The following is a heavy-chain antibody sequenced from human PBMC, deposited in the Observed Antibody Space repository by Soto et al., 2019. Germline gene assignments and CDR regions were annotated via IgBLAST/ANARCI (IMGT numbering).Heavy chain of an antibody. CDR2: ISGSGGST. Sequence: RDWRGVAEGTSGGYAMRRVSKTTGKGLEWVSAISGSGGSTYYADSVKGRFTISRDNSKNTLYLQMNSLRAEDTAVYYCAKELRYSSSWSVLAAFDIWVQGTMVTVS. D-gene: IGHD6-13*01. J-gene: IGHJ3*02. CDR3: AKELRYSSSWSVLAAFDI. CDR1: EGTSGGYA. V-gene: IGHV3-23*01.